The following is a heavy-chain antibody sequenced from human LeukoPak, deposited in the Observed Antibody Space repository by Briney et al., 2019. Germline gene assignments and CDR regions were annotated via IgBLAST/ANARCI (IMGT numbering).Heavy chain of an antibody. J-gene: IGHJ3*02. CDR2: ISWNSGSI. CDR1: GFTFDDYA. V-gene: IGHV3-9*01. CDR3: AKDRVGDIVVVVAATAFDI. D-gene: IGHD2-15*01. Sequence: SLRLSCAASGFTFDDYAMRWVRPAPGKGLGWVSGISWNSGSIGYADSVKGRFTISRDNAKNSLYLQMNSLRAEDTALYYCAKDRVGDIVVVVAATAFDIWGQGTMVTVSS.